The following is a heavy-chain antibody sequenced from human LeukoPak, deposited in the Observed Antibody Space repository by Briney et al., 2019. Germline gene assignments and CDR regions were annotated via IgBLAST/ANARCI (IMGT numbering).Heavy chain of an antibody. Sequence: GASVKVSCQASGCTFSSYAISWVRQAPGQGLEWMGRIIPIFGTANYAQKFQGRVTITTDESTSTAYMELSSLRSEDTAVYYCAREWELHLFDYWGQGTLVTVSS. J-gene: IGHJ4*02. CDR1: GCTFSSYA. CDR3: AREWELHLFDY. D-gene: IGHD1-26*01. CDR2: IIPIFGTA. V-gene: IGHV1-69*05.